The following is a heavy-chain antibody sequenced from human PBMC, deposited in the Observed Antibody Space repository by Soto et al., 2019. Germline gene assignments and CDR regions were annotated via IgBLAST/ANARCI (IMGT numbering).Heavy chain of an antibody. V-gene: IGHV3-23*01. CDR1: GFTFSSYA. Sequence: GGSLRLSCAASGFTFSSYAMSWVRQAPGKGLEWVSAISGSGGSTYYADSVKGRFTISRDNSKNTLYLQMNSLRAEDTAVYYCAKDQFHDYGDPHDAFDIWGQGTMVTVSS. CDR3: AKDQFHDYGDPHDAFDI. CDR2: ISGSGGST. J-gene: IGHJ3*02. D-gene: IGHD4-17*01.